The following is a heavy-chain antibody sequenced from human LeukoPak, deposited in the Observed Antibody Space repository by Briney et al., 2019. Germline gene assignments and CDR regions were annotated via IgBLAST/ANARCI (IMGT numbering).Heavy chain of an antibody. CDR2: ISGSGGST. CDR3: AKIKNSLPRYGSGLYYFDY. J-gene: IGHJ4*02. Sequence: PGGTLRLSCAASGFTFSSYGMSWVRQAPGNGLEWVSAISGSGGSTYYADSVKGRFTISRDNSKNTLYLQMNSLRAEDTAVYYCAKIKNSLPRYGSGLYYFDYWGQGTLVTVSS. CDR1: GFTFSSYG. D-gene: IGHD3-10*01. V-gene: IGHV3-23*01.